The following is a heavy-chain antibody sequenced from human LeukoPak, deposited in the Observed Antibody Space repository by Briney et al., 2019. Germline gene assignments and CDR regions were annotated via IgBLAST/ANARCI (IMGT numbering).Heavy chain of an antibody. CDR2: INPSGGST. V-gene: IGHV1-46*01. CDR1: GSTFTTYY. Sequence: ASVKVSCKASGSTFTTYYMDCVRQAPGQGPEWMGIINPSGGSTSYAQKFEGRVTITADTSTSTVYLELSNVRSDDTAIYYCTRDQNVRGVAAGMEGWFDPWGQGTLVTVSS. J-gene: IGHJ5*02. CDR3: TRDQNVRGVAAGMEGWFDP. D-gene: IGHD1-1*01.